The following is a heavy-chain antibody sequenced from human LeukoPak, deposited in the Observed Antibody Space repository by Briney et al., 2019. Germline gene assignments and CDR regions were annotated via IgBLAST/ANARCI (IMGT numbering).Heavy chain of an antibody. D-gene: IGHD5-18*01. J-gene: IGHJ4*02. V-gene: IGHV4-61*02. Sequence: SETLSLTCTVSGGSISSGTYYWSWIRQPAGKGLEWIGRIYSSGTTHYNPSLKSRVTMSVDTSKNQFSLKLSSVTAADTALYYCARERIERYTYASSDFDYWGRGTLVTVSS. CDR3: ARERIERYTYASSDFDY. CDR1: GGSISSGTYY. CDR2: IYSSGTT.